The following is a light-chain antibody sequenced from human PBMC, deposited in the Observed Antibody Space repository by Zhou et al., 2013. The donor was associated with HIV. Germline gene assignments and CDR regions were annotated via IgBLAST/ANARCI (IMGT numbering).Light chain of an antibody. CDR2: AAS. Sequence: IRMTQSPSSFSASTGDRVTVSCRASQDISTYVAWYQQKLGKTPRLLIYAASTLQSGVPSRFSGTGSGTDFTLTISCLQSEDFATYYCQQHYDYPSITFGQGTRLEIK. J-gene: IGKJ5*01. V-gene: IGKV1-8*01. CDR1: QDISTY. CDR3: QQHYDYPSIT.